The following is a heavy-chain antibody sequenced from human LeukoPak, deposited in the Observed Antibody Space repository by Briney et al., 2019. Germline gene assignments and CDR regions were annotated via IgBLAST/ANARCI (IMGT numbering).Heavy chain of an antibody. CDR1: GFTFSSHS. J-gene: IGHJ4*02. CDR3: ARDNYYDSSGYYGTTDY. Sequence: GSLRLSCAASGFTFSSHSMNWVRQAPGKGLEWVSSISSSSSYIYYADSVKGRFTISRDNAKNSLYLQMNSLRAEDAAVYYCARDNYYDSSGYYGTTDYWGQGTLVTVSS. D-gene: IGHD3-22*01. V-gene: IGHV3-21*01. CDR2: ISSSSSYI.